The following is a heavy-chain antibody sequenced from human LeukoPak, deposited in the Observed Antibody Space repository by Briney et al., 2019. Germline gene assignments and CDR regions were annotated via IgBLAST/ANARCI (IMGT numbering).Heavy chain of an antibody. D-gene: IGHD1-26*01. V-gene: IGHV3-48*04. CDR3: ARDRGGSYSAIDY. CDR1: GFTFSSYS. CDR2: ISSSSSTI. Sequence: GGSLRLSCAASGFTFSSYSMNWVRQAPGKGLEWVSFISSSSSTIYYADSVKGRFTISRDNAKNSLYLQMNSLRAEDTAVYYCARDRGGSYSAIDYWSQGTLVTVSS. J-gene: IGHJ4*02.